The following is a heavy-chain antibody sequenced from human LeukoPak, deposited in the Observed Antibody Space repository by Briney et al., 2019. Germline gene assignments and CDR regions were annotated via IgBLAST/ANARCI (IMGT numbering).Heavy chain of an antibody. CDR2: INAGNGNT. CDR1: GYTFTSYA. D-gene: IGHD1-26*01. CDR3: ARDSGIVGATVAFDI. V-gene: IGHV1-3*03. J-gene: IGHJ3*02. Sequence: GASVKVSCKASGYTFTSYAMHWVRQAPGQRLEWMGWINAGNGNTKYSQDLQGRVTITRDTSASTAYMELSSLRSEDMAVYYCARDSGIVGATVAFDIWGQGTMVTVSS.